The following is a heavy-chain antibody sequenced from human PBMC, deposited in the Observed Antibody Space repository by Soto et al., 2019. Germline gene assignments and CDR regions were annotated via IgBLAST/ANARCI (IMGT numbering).Heavy chain of an antibody. D-gene: IGHD6-13*01. Sequence: GGSLRLSCAASGFTVSSKYMSWVRQAPGKGLEWVSVIYSGGSTYYADSVKGRFTISRDNSKNTLYLQMNSLRAEDTAVYYCARVTGSSSWPRLYYYYMDVWGKGTTVTVSS. J-gene: IGHJ6*03. CDR1: GFTVSSKY. CDR3: ARVTGSSSWPRLYYYYMDV. V-gene: IGHV3-66*01. CDR2: IYSGGST.